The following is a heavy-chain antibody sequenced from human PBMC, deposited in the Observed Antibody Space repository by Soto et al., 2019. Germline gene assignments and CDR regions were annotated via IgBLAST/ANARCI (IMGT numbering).Heavy chain of an antibody. D-gene: IGHD2-21*01. CDR2: TRDSDSGGST. Sequence: HPWWSLRLSCSASVFTCSNSAMTWFRQAPAKGLEWVSTTRDSDSGGSTFYADSVKGRFTISRDDSKNTLYLQMSSLRAEDTAMYYCAKVRVGIDVDFDYWGQGALVTVSS. CDR1: VFTCSNSA. CDR3: AKVRVGIDVDFDY. V-gene: IGHV3-23*01. J-gene: IGHJ4*02.